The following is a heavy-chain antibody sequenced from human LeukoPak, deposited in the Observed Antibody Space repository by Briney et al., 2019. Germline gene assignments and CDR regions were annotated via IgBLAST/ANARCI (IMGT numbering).Heavy chain of an antibody. CDR3: ARRTRGPDAFDI. CDR1: GFTLEDHG. D-gene: IGHD3/OR15-3a*01. Sequence: GGSLRLSSASSGFTLEDHGMSWVRPGPGKALAWASGINSGGSTTSYAESVRRRLTISRDNDKNSLYLQINSLRVDDTAFYYCARRTRGPDAFDIWGEGTLVTVSS. V-gene: IGHV3-20*04. J-gene: IGHJ3*02. CDR2: INSGGSTT.